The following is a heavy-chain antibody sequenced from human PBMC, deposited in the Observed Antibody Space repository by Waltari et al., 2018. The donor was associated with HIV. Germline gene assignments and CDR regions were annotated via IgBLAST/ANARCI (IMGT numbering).Heavy chain of an antibody. D-gene: IGHD3-10*01. CDR1: GYSFTSYW. J-gene: IGHJ3*02. CDR2: IYPGDSDT. Sequence: EVQLLQSGAEVKKPGESLQISCKGSGYSFTSYWIGWVRQMPGKGLAWMGIIYPGDSDTIYSPSFQGRVTISVDKSISTAYLQCSSLKASDTAIYYCARPPVAGEGAFDMWGQGTMVTGSS. V-gene: IGHV5-51*01. CDR3: ARPPVAGEGAFDM.